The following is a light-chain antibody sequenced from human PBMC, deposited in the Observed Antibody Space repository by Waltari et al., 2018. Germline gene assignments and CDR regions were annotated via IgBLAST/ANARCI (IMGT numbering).Light chain of an antibody. CDR3: LQDYKYPRT. CDR1: QGIGND. J-gene: IGKJ1*01. Sequence: AIQMTQSPSSLSASVGDRVTISCRARQGIGNDLGWYQQKPGTAPKVLIYAASTLQSGVPSRFSGSGSGTDFTLTISSLQPEDFATYYCLQDYKYPRTFGQGTKVEIK. V-gene: IGKV1-6*02. CDR2: AAS.